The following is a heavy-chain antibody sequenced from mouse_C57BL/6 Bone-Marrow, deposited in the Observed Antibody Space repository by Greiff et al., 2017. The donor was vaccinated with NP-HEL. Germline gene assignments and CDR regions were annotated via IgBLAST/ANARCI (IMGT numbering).Heavy chain of an antibody. CDR2: IYPRSGNT. J-gene: IGHJ2*01. Sequence: QVQLQQSGAELARPGASVKLSCKASGYTFTSYGISWVKQRTGQGLEWIGEIYPRSGNTYYNEKFKGKATLTADKSSSTAYMELRSLTSEDSAVYFCARVYYGSSYCDDWGQGTTLTVSS. CDR1: GYTFTSYG. D-gene: IGHD1-1*01. V-gene: IGHV1-81*01. CDR3: ARVYYGSSYCDD.